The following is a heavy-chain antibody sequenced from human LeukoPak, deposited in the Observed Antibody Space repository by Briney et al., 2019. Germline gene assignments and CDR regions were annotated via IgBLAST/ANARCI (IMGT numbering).Heavy chain of an antibody. J-gene: IGHJ6*04. Sequence: QTGGSLRPSCAASGFTFSNYGMNWVRQAPGKGLEWVSGITGNGGTIYYADSVKGRFTISRDNAKNSLYLQMNSLRAEDTAVYYCAELGITMIGGVWGKGTTVTISS. CDR2: ITGNGGTI. D-gene: IGHD3-10*02. V-gene: IGHV3-48*04. CDR3: AELGITMIGGV. CDR1: GFTFSNYG.